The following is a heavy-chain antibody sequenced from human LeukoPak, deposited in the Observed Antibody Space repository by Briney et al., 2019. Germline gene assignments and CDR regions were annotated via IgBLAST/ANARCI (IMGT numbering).Heavy chain of an antibody. V-gene: IGHV3-7*03. Sequence: PGGSLRLSCAAPGFTFSSYWMSWVRQAPGKGLEWVANIKQDGSEKYYVDSVKSRFTISRDNAKNSLYLQMNSLRAEDTAVYYCAGGGATLDYWGQGTLVTVSS. J-gene: IGHJ4*02. CDR1: GFTFSSYW. D-gene: IGHD1-26*01. CDR2: IKQDGSEK. CDR3: AGGGATLDY.